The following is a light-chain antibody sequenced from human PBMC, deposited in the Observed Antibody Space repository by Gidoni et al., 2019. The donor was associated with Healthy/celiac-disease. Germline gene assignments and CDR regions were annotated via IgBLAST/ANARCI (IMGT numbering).Light chain of an antibody. V-gene: IGLV1-40*01. CDR2: GNS. CDR1: SSNIGAGYE. J-gene: IGLJ3*02. Sequence: QSVLTQPPSVSGAPGQRVTISCTGSSSNIGAGYEVHWYQQLPGTAPKLLIYGNSNRPSGVPVRFSGSKSGTSASLAITGLQAEDEADYYCQSYDSSLSGPWVFGGGTKLTVL. CDR3: QSYDSSLSGPWV.